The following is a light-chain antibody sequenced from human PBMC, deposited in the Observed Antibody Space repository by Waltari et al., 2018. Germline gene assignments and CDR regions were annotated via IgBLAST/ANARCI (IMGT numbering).Light chain of an antibody. CDR1: SYDVGHYTS. CDR2: DVS. J-gene: IGLJ2*01. Sequence: QSVLTQPASVSGSPGQSITISCTGTSYDVGHYTSVSWYQQRPGKAPKLIIYDVSYRPSGVSNRFSGSKSGSTASLTISGLQAEDEADYHCSSYTSSSTVGVLFGGGTKLTVL. CDR3: SSYTSSSTVGVL. V-gene: IGLV2-14*03.